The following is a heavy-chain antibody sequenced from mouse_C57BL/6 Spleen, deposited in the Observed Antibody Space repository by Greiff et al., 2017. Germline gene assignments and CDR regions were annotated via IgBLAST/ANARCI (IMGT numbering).Heavy chain of an antibody. Sequence: EVQLVESGGGLVKPGGSLKLSCAASGFTFSSYAMSWVRQTPEKRLEWVATISDGGSYTYYPDNVKGRFTISRDNAKNNMYLQMSHLKSEDTAMYYCAREAICYFDYWGQGTTLTVSS. CDR2: ISDGGSYT. CDR3: AREAICYFDY. V-gene: IGHV5-4*01. CDR1: GFTFSSYA. J-gene: IGHJ2*01.